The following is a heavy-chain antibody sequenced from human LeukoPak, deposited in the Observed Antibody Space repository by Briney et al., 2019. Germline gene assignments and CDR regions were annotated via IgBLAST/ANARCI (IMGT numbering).Heavy chain of an antibody. J-gene: IGHJ3*02. D-gene: IGHD2-21*01. CDR3: ARKPVIGHGDDAFDI. CDR1: GFSLSNHY. Sequence: GGSLRLSCAASGFSLSNHYMTWVRQAPGKGLEWVANINQGGRDKYFMDSVKGRFAISRDNPKNLVYLQMNSLRAEETAVYYCARKPVIGHGDDAFDIWGQGTMVTSLQ. V-gene: IGHV3-7*03. CDR2: INQGGRDK.